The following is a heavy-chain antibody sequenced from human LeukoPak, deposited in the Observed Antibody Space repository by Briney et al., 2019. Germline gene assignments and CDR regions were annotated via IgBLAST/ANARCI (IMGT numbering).Heavy chain of an antibody. V-gene: IGHV3-30*04. CDR2: ISYDGTNK. J-gene: IGHJ4*02. CDR3: QSRSIVATPDDY. CDR1: GFTFSTYA. Sequence: PGGSLRLSCTASGFTFSTYAMHWVRQAPGKGLEWVAVISYDGTNKYYAGSVQGRFTISRDNSKNTVYLQMTSLRTEDTALYYCQSRSIVATPDDYWGQGTRVTVSS. D-gene: IGHD5-12*01.